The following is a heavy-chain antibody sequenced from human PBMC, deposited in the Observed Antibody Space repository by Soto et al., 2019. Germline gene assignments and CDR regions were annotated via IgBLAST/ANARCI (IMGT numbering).Heavy chain of an antibody. CDR2: IYYSGST. D-gene: IGHD3-10*01. J-gene: IGHJ6*02. CDR1: GGSISSYY. Sequence: PSDTLSLTCTVSGGSISSYYWSWIRQPPGKGLEWIGYIYYSGSTNYNPSLKSRVTISVDKSKNQFSLKLSSVTAADTAVYYCARDHRGNYYGSGSYYYYYYGMDVWGQGTTVTVSS. CDR3: ARDHRGNYYGSGSYYYYYYGMDV. V-gene: IGHV4-59*12.